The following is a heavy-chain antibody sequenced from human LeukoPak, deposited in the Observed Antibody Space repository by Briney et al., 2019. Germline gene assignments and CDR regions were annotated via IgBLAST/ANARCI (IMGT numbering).Heavy chain of an antibody. CDR2: ISSSSNYI. D-gene: IGHD5-12*01. J-gene: IGHJ4*02. V-gene: IGHV3-21*01. CDR3: ARDQGVEIVATIKSVDY. CDR1: GFTFSSSA. Sequence: GGSLRLSCAASGFTFSSSAMSWVRQVPGKGLEWVSSISSSSNYIYYADSVRGRFTISRDNTKNSLYLQMNSLRAEDTAVYYCARDQGVEIVATIKSVDYWGQGALVTVSS.